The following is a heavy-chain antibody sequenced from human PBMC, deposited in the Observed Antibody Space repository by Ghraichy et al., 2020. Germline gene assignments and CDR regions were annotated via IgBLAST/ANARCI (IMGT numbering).Heavy chain of an antibody. Sequence: ETLSLTCVPSGFTFSVYAMAWVRQAPGKGLEYVSSITTGGGVTFYAASVKGRFTVSRDDSQNRLYLQLNSLRDDDTALYYCARLHTVENHGYDLWGQETLVTVSS. CDR2: ITTGGGVT. CDR1: GFTFSVYA. V-gene: IGHV3-23*01. D-gene: IGHD2/OR15-2a*01. J-gene: IGHJ3*01. CDR3: ARLHTVENHGYDL.